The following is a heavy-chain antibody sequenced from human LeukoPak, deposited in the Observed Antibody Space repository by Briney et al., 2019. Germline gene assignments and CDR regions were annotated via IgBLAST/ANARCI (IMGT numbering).Heavy chain of an antibody. CDR3: ARDSCSSTICYARLFDY. Sequence: SETLSLTCTVSGGSVSSGTYYWGWIRQPPGKGLEWIGYIYYKGSTNYNPSLKSRVTISVDTSKNQFSLKLSSVTAADTAVYYCARDSCSSTICYARLFDYWGQGTLVTVSS. D-gene: IGHD2-2*01. J-gene: IGHJ4*02. V-gene: IGHV4-61*01. CDR2: IYYKGST. CDR1: GGSVSSGTYY.